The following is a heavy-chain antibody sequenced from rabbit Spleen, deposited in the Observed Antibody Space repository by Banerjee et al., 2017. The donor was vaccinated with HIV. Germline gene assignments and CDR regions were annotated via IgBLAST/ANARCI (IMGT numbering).Heavy chain of an antibody. D-gene: IGHD3-1*01. J-gene: IGHJ4*01. V-gene: IGHV1S45*01. CDR3: ARDLASVVGWNFNL. CDR2: INTYTGKP. Sequence: QEQLVESGGGLVKPEGSLTLTCKASVFSFSDSDVMCWVRQAPGKGLQWIACINTYTGKPVYATWAKGRFTISRTSSTTVTLQMTSLTAADTATYFCARDLASVVGWNFNLWGQGTLVTVS. CDR1: VFSFSDSDV.